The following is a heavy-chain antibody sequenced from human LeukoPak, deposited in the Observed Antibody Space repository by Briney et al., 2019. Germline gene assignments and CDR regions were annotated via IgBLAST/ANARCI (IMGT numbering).Heavy chain of an antibody. CDR3: ARSDLAPYYGSGSCFDY. J-gene: IGHJ4*02. Sequence: SESLSLTCTVSGGSLSSSSSYWGWIRHPPGKGLEWIGNLYYSGSSYYNPSLKSRVTISVDTSKNQFSLKLSSVTAADTAVYYCARSDLAPYYGSGSCFDYWGQGTLVTVSS. CDR2: LYYSGSS. CDR1: GGSLSSSSSY. D-gene: IGHD3-10*01. V-gene: IGHV4-39*07.